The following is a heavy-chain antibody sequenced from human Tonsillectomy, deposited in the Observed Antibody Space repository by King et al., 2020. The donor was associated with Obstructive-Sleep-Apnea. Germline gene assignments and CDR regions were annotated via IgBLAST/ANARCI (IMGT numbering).Heavy chain of an antibody. V-gene: IGHV3-30*02. CDR2: IRYDGSNE. J-gene: IGHJ3*02. D-gene: IGHD1-20*01. Sequence: VQLVESGGGVVQPGRSLRLSCVASGFSFNNYGMHWVRQIPGKGLDWVTFIRYDGSNEEYADSVKGRFTISRDNSKNTLYVQMNSLRTEDTAVYYCATLSGTTSGAFDIWGQGTMVTVSS. CDR3: ATLSGTTSGAFDI. CDR1: GFSFNNYG.